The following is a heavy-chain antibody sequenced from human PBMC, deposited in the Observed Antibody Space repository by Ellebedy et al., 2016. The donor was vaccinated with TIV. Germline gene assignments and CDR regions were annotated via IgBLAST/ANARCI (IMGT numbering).Heavy chain of an antibody. Sequence: SETLSLTCTVSGGSISSYYWSWIRQPPGKGLEWIGYIYYSGSTNYNPSLKSRVTISVDTSKNQFSLKLSSVTAADTAVYYCARVGLRYFDWSSSAFDIWGQGTMVTVSS. CDR3: ARVGLRYFDWSSSAFDI. V-gene: IGHV4-59*12. D-gene: IGHD3-9*01. CDR1: GGSISSYY. J-gene: IGHJ3*02. CDR2: IYYSGST.